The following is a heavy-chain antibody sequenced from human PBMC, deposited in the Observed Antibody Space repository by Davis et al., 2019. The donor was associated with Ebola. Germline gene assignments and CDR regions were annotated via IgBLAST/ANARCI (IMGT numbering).Heavy chain of an antibody. CDR3: SVGGQDGGFDY. V-gene: IGHV1-18*01. Sequence: ASVKVSCTASGYTFTSYGISWVRQAPGQGLEWMGWISAYNGNTNYAQKLQGRVTMTTATSTSPAYMELRSLRSEDTAVYYCSVGGQDGGFDYWGQGTLVPVSS. CDR1: GYTFTSYG. J-gene: IGHJ4*02. D-gene: IGHD1-26*01. CDR2: ISAYNGNT.